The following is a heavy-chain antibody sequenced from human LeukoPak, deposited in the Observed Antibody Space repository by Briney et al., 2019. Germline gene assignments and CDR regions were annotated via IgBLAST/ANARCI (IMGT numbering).Heavy chain of an antibody. Sequence: PGGSLRLSCAASGFTFSSYWMSWVRQAPGKGLEWVSVIYSGGSTYYADSVKGRFTISRDNSKNTLYLQMNSLRAEDTAVYYCARSYNEGDYWGQGTLVTVSS. D-gene: IGHD1-14*01. CDR2: IYSGGST. CDR1: GFTFSSYW. V-gene: IGHV3-53*01. CDR3: ARSYNEGDY. J-gene: IGHJ4*02.